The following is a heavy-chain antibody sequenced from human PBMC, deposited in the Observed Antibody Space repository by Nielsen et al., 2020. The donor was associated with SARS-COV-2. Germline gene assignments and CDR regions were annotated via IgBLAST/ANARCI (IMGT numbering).Heavy chain of an antibody. D-gene: IGHD2-15*01. V-gene: IGHV3-30*03. CDR3: ARDLVYYGMDV. Sequence: GESLKISCAASGFTFSSYGMHWVRQAPGKGLEWVAVISYDGSNKYYADSVKGRFTISRDNSKNTLYLQMNSLRAEDTAVYYCARDLVYYGMDVWGQGTTVTVSS. J-gene: IGHJ6*02. CDR1: GFTFSSYG. CDR2: ISYDGSNK.